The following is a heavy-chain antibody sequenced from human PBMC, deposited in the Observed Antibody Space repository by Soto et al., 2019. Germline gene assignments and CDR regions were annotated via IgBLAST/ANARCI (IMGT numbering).Heavy chain of an antibody. CDR2: IYSGGST. J-gene: IGHJ4*02. CDR1: GFTVSSNY. CDR3: ARNYYDSGGGFDY. V-gene: IGHV3-53*01. Sequence: EVQLVESGGGLIQPGGSLRLSCAASGFTVSSNYMSWVRQAPGKGVEWVSVIYSGGSTYYADSVKGRFTISRDNSKNTLYLQMNSLRAEDTAVYYCARNYYDSGGGFDYWGQGTLVTVSS. D-gene: IGHD3-22*01.